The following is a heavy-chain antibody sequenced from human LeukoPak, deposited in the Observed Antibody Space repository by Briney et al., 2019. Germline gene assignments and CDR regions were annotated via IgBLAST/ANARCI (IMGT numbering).Heavy chain of an antibody. CDR3: ARGWDSSGWYVAEYFQH. CDR2: IIPIFGTA. V-gene: IGHV1-69*05. CDR1: GGTFSSYA. D-gene: IGHD6-19*01. J-gene: IGHJ1*01. Sequence: SVKVSCKASGGTFSSYAISWVRQAPGQRLEWMGRIIPIFGTANYAQKFQGRVTITTDESTSTAYMELSSLRSEDTAVYYCARGWDSSGWYVAEYFQHWGQGTLVTVSS.